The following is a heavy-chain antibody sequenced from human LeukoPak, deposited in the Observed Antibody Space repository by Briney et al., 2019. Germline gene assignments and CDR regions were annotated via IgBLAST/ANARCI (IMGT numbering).Heavy chain of an antibody. CDR3: ARGYYDFWSGYYTPNWFDP. V-gene: IGHV4-34*01. CDR2: IYHSGNT. D-gene: IGHD3-3*01. CDR1: GGSFSGYY. J-gene: IGHJ5*02. Sequence: SETLSLTCAVYGGSFSGYYWSWIRQPPGKGLEWIGNIYHSGNTYYNPSLKSRVTISVDTSKNQFSLKLSSVTAADTAVYYCARGYYDFWSGYYTPNWFDPWGQGTLVTVSS.